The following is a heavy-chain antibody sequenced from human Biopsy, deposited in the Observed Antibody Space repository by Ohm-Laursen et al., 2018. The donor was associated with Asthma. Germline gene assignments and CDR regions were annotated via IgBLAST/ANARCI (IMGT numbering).Heavy chain of an antibody. CDR2: THHSGYT. J-gene: IGHJ6*02. CDR1: GGSFSSNY. CDR3: ARGPEWSGLDI. D-gene: IGHD3-3*01. Sequence: TLSLTWAVYGGSFSSNYWSWIRQTPGKGLEWLGDTHHSGYTNYNPSLSSRLTLSVDTSKNQFSLRLTSVTAADTAVYYCARGPEWSGLDIWGQGTTVTVSS. V-gene: IGHV4-34*01.